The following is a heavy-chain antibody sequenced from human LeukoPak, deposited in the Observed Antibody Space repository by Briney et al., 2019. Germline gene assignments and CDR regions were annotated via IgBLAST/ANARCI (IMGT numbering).Heavy chain of an antibody. V-gene: IGHV3-23*01. Sequence: GGSLRLSCAASGFTFTSNAMSWVRQAPGKGLDWVSSISGNGDGTYYADSVKDRFTISRDNSKNTLYLQMNSLRAEDTAVYYCAKRYVSGSFFDYWGQGSLVTVSS. CDR3: AKRYVSGSFFDY. D-gene: IGHD3-10*01. J-gene: IGHJ4*02. CDR1: GFTFTSNA. CDR2: ISGNGDGT.